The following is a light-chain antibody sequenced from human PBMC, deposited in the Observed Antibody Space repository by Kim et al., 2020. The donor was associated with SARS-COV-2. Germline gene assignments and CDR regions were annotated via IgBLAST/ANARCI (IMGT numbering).Light chain of an antibody. CDR3: QQYDNHPIT. CDR1: QDISNY. J-gene: IGKJ5*01. Sequence: DIQMTQSPSSLSASVGDRVTITCQASQDISNYLNWYQQKPGKAPKLLIYAASNLEIGVPSRFSGSGSGTDFTFTISSLQPEDIATYYCQQYDNHPITFGQGTRLEIK. V-gene: IGKV1-33*01. CDR2: AAS.